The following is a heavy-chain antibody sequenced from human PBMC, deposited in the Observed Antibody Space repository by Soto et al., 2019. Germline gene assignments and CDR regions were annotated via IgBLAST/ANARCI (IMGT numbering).Heavy chain of an antibody. CDR1: GGSFSGYY. D-gene: IGHD3-16*01. CDR3: ASGYGGIYYYYGMDV. Sequence: SETLSLTCAVYGGSFSGYYWSWIRQPPGKGLEWIGEINHSGSTNYNPSLKSRVTISVDTSKNQFSLKLSSVTAADTAVYYCASGYGGIYYYYGMDVWGQGTTVTVS. J-gene: IGHJ6*02. V-gene: IGHV4-34*01. CDR2: INHSGST.